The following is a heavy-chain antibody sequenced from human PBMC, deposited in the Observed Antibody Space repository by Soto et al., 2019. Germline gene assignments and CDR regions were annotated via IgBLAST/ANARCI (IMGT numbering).Heavy chain of an antibody. J-gene: IGHJ4*02. D-gene: IGHD6-13*01. CDR1: SDSISSYY. CDR2: ISYSGST. CDR3: ARGTSWQLPFDY. V-gene: IGHV4-59*01. Sequence: SETLSLTCTVASDSISSYYWSWIRQPPGKRLEWIGYISYSGSTDYNPSLKSRVTISGDTSKNQFSLKVSSVTAADTAVYYCARGTSWQLPFDYWGQGTLVTASS.